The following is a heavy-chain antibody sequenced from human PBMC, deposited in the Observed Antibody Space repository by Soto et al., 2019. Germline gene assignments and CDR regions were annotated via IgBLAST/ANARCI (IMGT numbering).Heavy chain of an antibody. CDR1: GCSFTSYW. CDR2: IYPGDSDT. D-gene: IGHD4-17*01. J-gene: IGHJ6*02. V-gene: IGHV5-51*01. CDR3: ARHKERYGGSQTYYYGMDV. Sequence: PGESLKISCKGPGCSFTSYWIRWVRQMPGKGLEWMGIIYPGDSDTRYSPSFQGQVTISADKSISTAYLQWSSLKASDTAMYHCARHKERYGGSQTYYYGMDVWGQGTTVTVSS.